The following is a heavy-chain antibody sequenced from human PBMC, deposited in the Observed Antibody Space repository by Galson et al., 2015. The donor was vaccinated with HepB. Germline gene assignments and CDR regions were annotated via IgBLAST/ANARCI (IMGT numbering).Heavy chain of an antibody. CDR1: GFTFSSYG. CDR3: AKGLPAASFYMDV. D-gene: IGHD2-2*01. V-gene: IGHV3-30*18. J-gene: IGHJ6*03. CDR2: ISHDGSNK. Sequence: SLRLSCAASGFTFSSYGMHWVRQAPGKGLEWVAVISHDGSNKYYADSVKGRFTISRDNSKNTLYLQMNSLRAEDTAVYYCAKGLPAASFYMDVWGKGTTVTVSS.